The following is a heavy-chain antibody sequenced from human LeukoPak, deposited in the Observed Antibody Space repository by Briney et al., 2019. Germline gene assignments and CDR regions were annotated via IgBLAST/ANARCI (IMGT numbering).Heavy chain of an antibody. V-gene: IGHV3-48*04. CDR2: ISGSGSTI. J-gene: IGHJ4*02. Sequence: GGSLRLSCAASGLIFSSESMNWVRQAPGKGLEWVSYISGSGSTIYYADSVHGRFTISRDNAKSSLYLQMNSLRAEDTAVYYCARNMVRGVITIPGYWGQGTLVTVSS. CDR1: GLIFSSES. CDR3: ARNMVRGVITIPGY. D-gene: IGHD3-10*01.